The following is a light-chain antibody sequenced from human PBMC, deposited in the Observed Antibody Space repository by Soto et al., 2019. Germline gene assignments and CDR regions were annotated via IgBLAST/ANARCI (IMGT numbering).Light chain of an antibody. V-gene: IGLV2-18*02. Sequence: QSALTQPPSVSGSPGQSVTISCTGTISDVGFYARVSWYQQPPGTAPKLLIYDVTSRPSGVPDRFSGSQSGKTASLTISGLQAEDEADYDCSSYTSSSTYVFGTGTKGTVL. CDR1: ISDVGFYAR. CDR3: SSYTSSSTYV. J-gene: IGLJ1*01. CDR2: DVT.